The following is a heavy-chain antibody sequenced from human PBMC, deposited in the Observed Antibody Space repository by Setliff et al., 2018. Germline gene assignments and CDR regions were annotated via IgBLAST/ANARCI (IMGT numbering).Heavy chain of an antibody. CDR2: IRQDGSEK. J-gene: IGHJ4*02. CDR3: ARALGGNYFDY. D-gene: IGHD2-15*01. V-gene: IGHV3-7*03. CDR1: GFTFSSYC. Sequence: GGSLRLSCAASGFTFSSYCMSWVRQAPGKGLEWVANIRQDGSEKYYVDSAKGRFTISRDNAKNSLYLQMNSLRAEDTAVYYCARALGGNYFDYWGPGILVTVSS.